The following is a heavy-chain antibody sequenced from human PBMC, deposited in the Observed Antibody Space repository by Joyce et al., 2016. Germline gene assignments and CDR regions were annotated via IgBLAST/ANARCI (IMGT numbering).Heavy chain of an antibody. CDR1: GDSINSSSCY. V-gene: IGHV4-39*01. Sequence: QLQLQESGPGLVKPSETLSLTCTVSGDSINSSSCYWGWIRQPPGKGLEWIGSIYYSGRTYYNPSLKSRVTVSVDTSKKQFSLTLTSVTAADTAVYYCAKTVVQGGRFDYWGQGTLVTVSS. D-gene: IGHD3-10*01. CDR3: AKTVVQGGRFDY. CDR2: IYYSGRT. J-gene: IGHJ4*02.